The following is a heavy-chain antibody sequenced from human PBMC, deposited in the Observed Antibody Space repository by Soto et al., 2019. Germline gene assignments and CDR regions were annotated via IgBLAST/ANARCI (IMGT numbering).Heavy chain of an antibody. CDR3: ASAAAAGNLRANNWFDP. V-gene: IGHV4-39*01. Sequence: PSETLSLTCTVSGGSISSSSYYWGWIRQPPGKGLEWIGSIYYSGSTYYNPSLKSRVTISVDTSKNQFSLKLSSVTAADTAVYYCASAAAAGNLRANNWFDPWGQGTLVTVSS. CDR2: IYYSGST. D-gene: IGHD6-13*01. CDR1: GGSISSSSYY. J-gene: IGHJ5*02.